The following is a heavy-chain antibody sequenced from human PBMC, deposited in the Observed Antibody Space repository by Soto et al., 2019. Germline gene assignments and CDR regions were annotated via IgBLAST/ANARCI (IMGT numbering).Heavy chain of an antibody. D-gene: IGHD3-9*01. J-gene: IGHJ3*02. Sequence: LRLSCAASGFTFSSYAMSWVRQAPGKGLEWVSAISGSGGSTYYADSVKGRFTISRDNSKNTLYLQMNSLRAEDTAVYYCAKEGCYDKLTGYPEDAFDIWGQGTMVTVSS. CDR1: GFTFSSYA. CDR3: AKEGCYDKLTGYPEDAFDI. V-gene: IGHV3-23*01. CDR2: ISGSGGST.